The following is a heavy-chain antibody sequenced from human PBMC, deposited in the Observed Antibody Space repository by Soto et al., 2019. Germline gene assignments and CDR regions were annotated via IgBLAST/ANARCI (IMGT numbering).Heavy chain of an antibody. J-gene: IGHJ4*02. CDR2: ISGSSAIT. D-gene: IGHD1-26*01. V-gene: IGHV3-23*01. CDR1: GFAFSTYA. Sequence: QTGGSLRLSCTASGFAFSTYAMSWVRQAPGKGLEWVSAISGSSAITYYADSVKGRFTTSRDNSKNTLYLQMSSLRAEDTALYYCARDSRSTTSWYGSLDYWGQGTLVTVSS. CDR3: ARDSRSTTSWYGSLDY.